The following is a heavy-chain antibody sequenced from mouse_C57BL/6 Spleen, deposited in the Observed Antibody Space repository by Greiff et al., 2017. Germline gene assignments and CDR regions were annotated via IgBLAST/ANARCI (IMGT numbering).Heavy chain of an antibody. D-gene: IGHD1-1*01. V-gene: IGHV1-55*01. CDR3: ARSGHCYCSREYFDY. Sequence: VQLQQPGAELVKPGASVKMSCKASGYTFTSYWITWVKQRPGQGLEWIGDIYPGSGSTNYTEKFKSKATLTVDPSYSTAYMQLSCLTSEDSAVYDFARSGHCYCSREYFDYWGQGTTLTFSS. J-gene: IGHJ2*01. CDR2: IYPGSGST. CDR1: GYTFTSYW.